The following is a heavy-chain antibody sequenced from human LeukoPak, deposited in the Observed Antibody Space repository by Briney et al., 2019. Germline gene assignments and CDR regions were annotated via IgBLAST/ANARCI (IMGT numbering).Heavy chain of an antibody. CDR3: ARSTNRLYYDFWSGYYSDAFDI. J-gene: IGHJ3*02. D-gene: IGHD3-3*01. V-gene: IGHV1-8*03. CDR2: MNPNSGNT. Sequence: GASVKVSCKASGYTFTSYDINWVRQATGQGLEWMGWMNPNSGNTGYAQKFQGRVTITRNTSISTAYMELSSLRSEDTAVYYCARSTNRLYYDFWSGYYSDAFDIWGQGTMVTVSS. CDR1: GYTFTSYD.